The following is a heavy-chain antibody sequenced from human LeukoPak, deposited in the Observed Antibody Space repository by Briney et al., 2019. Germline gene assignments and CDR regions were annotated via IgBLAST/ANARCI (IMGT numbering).Heavy chain of an antibody. V-gene: IGHV3-30*02. J-gene: IGHJ4*02. Sequence: GGSLRLSCAASGFTFSSYGMHWVRQAPGKGLEWVAFIRFDGSNKYYADSVKGRLTISRDNSKNTLYLQMNSLRGEDTAVYYCAKFDNRIVGAASFNYWGQGTLVTVSS. CDR1: GFTFSSYG. CDR2: IRFDGSNK. CDR3: AKFDNRIVGAASFNY. D-gene: IGHD1-26*01.